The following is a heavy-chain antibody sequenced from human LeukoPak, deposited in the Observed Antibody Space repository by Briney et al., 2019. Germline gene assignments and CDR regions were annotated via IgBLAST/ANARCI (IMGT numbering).Heavy chain of an antibody. Sequence: ASVKVSCKASGYTFTGYYMHWMRQAPGQGLEWMGWINPNSGGTNYAQKFQGRVTMTRDTSISTAYMGLSRVRSEDRAVYYCARGISYCGGDCSDYWGQGTLVTVSS. CDR1: GYTFTGYY. V-gene: IGHV1-2*02. J-gene: IGHJ4*02. CDR3: ARGISYCGGDCSDY. CDR2: INPNSGGT. D-gene: IGHD2-21*02.